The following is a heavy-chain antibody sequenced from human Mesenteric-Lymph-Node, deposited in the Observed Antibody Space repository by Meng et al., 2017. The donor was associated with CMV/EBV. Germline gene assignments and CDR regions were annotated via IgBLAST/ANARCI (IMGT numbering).Heavy chain of an antibody. V-gene: IGHV4-38-2*01. CDR2: ISYSGTT. D-gene: IGHD3-3*01. CDR3: ARPRSGFYFQPFDY. CDR1: GFTFSSYA. Sequence: ESLKISCAASGFTFSSYAMSWVRPPPGKGLEWIGSISYSGTTYQSPSLKSRLTISVDTSKDQFSLKLRSVTAADTAVYYCARPRSGFYFQPFDYWGQGTLVTVSS. J-gene: IGHJ4*02.